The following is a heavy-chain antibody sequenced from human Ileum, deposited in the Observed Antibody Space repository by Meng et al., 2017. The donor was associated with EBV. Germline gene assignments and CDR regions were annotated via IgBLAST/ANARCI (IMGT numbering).Heavy chain of an antibody. CDR1: GFSLSTSEVG. CDR2: IYWDDDK. CDR3: ALFTRSWFDP. J-gene: IGHJ5*02. Sequence: QITLTESGSTLVKPTQTLTLTCTFSGFSLSTSEVGVGWIRQPPGKALEWLAVIYWDDDKRYSPSLKSRLTIAKDTSKNQVVLTLTNMDPVDTATYYCALFTRSWFDPWGQGTLVTVSS. D-gene: IGHD2-2*01. V-gene: IGHV2-5*02.